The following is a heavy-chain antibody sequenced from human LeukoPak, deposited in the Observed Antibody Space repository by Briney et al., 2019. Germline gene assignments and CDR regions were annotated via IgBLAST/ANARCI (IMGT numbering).Heavy chain of an antibody. Sequence: GGSLRLSCAASGFTFSSYAMSWVRQAPGKGLEWVSAISGSGGSTYYADSVKGRFTISRDNSKNTLYLQMNRLRAEDTAVYYCAKDRIFGVVTTFDYWGQGTLVTVSS. D-gene: IGHD3-3*01. V-gene: IGHV3-23*01. CDR1: GFTFSSYA. CDR3: AKDRIFGVVTTFDY. J-gene: IGHJ4*02. CDR2: ISGSGGST.